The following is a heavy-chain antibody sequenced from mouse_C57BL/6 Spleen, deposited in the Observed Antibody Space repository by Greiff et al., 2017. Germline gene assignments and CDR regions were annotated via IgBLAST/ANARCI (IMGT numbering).Heavy chain of an antibody. V-gene: IGHV1-18*01. D-gene: IGHD1-1*01. CDR1: GYTFTDYN. CDR2: INPNNGGT. Sequence: EVQLQQSGPELVQPGASVKIPCKASGYTFTDYNMDWVKQSHGKSLEWIGDINPNNGGTIYNQKFKGKATLTVDKSSSTAYMELRSLTAEDTADYYCARRDYGSSYGAMDDGGQGTSVTVSS. CDR3: ARRDYGSSYGAMDD. J-gene: IGHJ4*01.